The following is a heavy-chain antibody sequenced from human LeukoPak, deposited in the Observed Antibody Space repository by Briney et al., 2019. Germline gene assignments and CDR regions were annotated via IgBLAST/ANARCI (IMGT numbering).Heavy chain of an antibody. D-gene: IGHD6-13*01. CDR2: IKQDGSEK. V-gene: IGHV3-7*01. Sequence: GGSLRLSCAASGFTFSSYAMSWVRQAPGKGLEWVANIKQDGSEKYYVDSVKGRFTISRDNAKNSLYLQMNSLRAGDTAVYYCARTIYSSSWSLYYFDYWGQGTLVTVSS. CDR3: ARTIYSSSWSLYYFDY. CDR1: GFTFSSYA. J-gene: IGHJ4*02.